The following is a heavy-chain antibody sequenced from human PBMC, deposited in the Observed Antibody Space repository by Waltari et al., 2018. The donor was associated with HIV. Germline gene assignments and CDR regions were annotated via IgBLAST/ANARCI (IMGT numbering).Heavy chain of an antibody. V-gene: IGHV3-66*02. CDR3: ARDIGYSSGWFGALI. CDR2: IYSGGST. J-gene: IGHJ1*01. CDR1: GFSVSNNY. Sequence: EVRLVESGGGLVQPGGSLRLSCAASGFSVSNNYMNWVRQAPGKGLEWVSVIYSGGSTFYADSVKGRFTASRDNSNNTVFLQMNSLRPEDTAVYYCARDIGYSSGWFGALIWGQGTLVSVSS. D-gene: IGHD6-19*01.